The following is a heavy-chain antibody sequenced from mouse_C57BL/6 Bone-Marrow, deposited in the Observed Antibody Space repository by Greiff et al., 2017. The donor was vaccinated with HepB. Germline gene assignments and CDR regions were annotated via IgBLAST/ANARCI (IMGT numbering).Heavy chain of an antibody. Sequence: DVKLVESGGDLVKPGGSLKLSCAASGFTFSSYGMSWVRQTPDKRLEWVATISSGGSYTYYPDSVKGRFPISRDNAKNTLYLHMSSLKSEDTAMYYCARGGYDYDEGAWFAYWGQGTLVSVSA. D-gene: IGHD2-4*01. CDR3: ARGGYDYDEGAWFAY. V-gene: IGHV5-6*02. CDR2: ISSGGSYT. J-gene: IGHJ3*01. CDR1: GFTFSSYG.